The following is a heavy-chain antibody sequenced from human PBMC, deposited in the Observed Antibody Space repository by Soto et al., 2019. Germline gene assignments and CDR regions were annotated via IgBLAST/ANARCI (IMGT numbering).Heavy chain of an antibody. CDR3: ASGPGYDRSGVYSFLP. D-gene: IGHD3-22*01. V-gene: IGHV1-8*02. CDR1: GYTFTTYD. J-gene: IGHJ5*02. CDR2: MNPNSGNT. Sequence: ASVKVSCKASGYTFTTYDINWVRQANGQGLEWMGLMNPNSGNTGYAQKFQGRVTLTTNTSITTAYMKLSSLTSEDTAVYYCASGPGYDRSGVYSFLPWGPETRVPFSS.